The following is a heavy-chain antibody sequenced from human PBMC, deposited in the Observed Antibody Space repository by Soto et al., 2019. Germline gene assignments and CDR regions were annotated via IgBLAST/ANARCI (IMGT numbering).Heavy chain of an antibody. V-gene: IGHV3-21*01. Sequence: PGGSLRLSCAASGFTFSTYSMNWVRQAPGKGLEWVSSISSSSSYIYYADSVKGRFTISRDNSKNTLYLQMNSLRAEDTAVYYCARDFLYYDSSANAFDIWGQGTMVTVSS. D-gene: IGHD3-22*01. CDR1: GFTFSTYS. CDR2: ISSSSSYI. CDR3: ARDFLYYDSSANAFDI. J-gene: IGHJ3*02.